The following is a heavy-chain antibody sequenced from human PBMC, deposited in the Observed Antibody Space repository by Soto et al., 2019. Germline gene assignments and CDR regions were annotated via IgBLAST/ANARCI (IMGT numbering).Heavy chain of an antibody. V-gene: IGHV1-3*05. Sequence: QVQLVQSGAEEKKPGASVKVSCKASGYTFSSYAMDWVRQAPGQRLEWMGWINAGNGTTKYSQKFQGRVTITRDTSASTAYMELSSLRSEDTAVYYCARGVPPIDYWRQGTLVTVSS. J-gene: IGHJ4*02. CDR3: ARGVPPIDY. D-gene: IGHD2-2*01. CDR2: INAGNGTT. CDR1: GYTFSSYA.